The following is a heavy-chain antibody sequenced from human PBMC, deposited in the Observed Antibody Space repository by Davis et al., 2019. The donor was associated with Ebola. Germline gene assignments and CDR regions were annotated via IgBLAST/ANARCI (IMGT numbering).Heavy chain of an antibody. CDR3: ARAQFPTTSDH. CDR2: INPHNGNT. Sequence: ASVTVSCTASGYTFTSYGITWVRQAPGQGLEWMGWINPHNGNTNYAQNVQGRVTMTTDTSTSTAYMEVGSRRSDDTAVYYCARAQFPTTSDHWGQGTLVTVSA. D-gene: IGHD1-1*01. CDR1: GYTFTSYG. V-gene: IGHV1-18*04. J-gene: IGHJ4*02.